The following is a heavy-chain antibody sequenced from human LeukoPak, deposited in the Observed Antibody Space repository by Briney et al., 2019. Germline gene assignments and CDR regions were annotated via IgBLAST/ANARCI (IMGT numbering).Heavy chain of an antibody. V-gene: IGHV1-46*01. CDR2: INPSGGST. D-gene: IGHD3-22*01. CDR1: GYTFTSYY. CDR3: AKTYYYDSSGYPRGGALDY. J-gene: IGHJ4*02. Sequence: ASVKVSCKASGYTFTSYYMHWVRQAPGQGLEWMGIINPSGGSTSYAQKFQGRVTMTRDTSISTAYMELSRLRSDDTAVYYCAKTYYYDSSGYPRGGALDYWGQGTLVTVSS.